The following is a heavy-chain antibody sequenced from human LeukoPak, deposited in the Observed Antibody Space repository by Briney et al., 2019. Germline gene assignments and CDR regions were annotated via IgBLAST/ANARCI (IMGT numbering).Heavy chain of an antibody. CDR2: ILRNSGSI. CDR1: GFTFDDYA. D-gene: IGHD6-13*01. V-gene: IGHV3-9*01. Sequence: GGSLRLSCAASGFTFDDYAMHRVRQAPGKGLEWVSGILRNSGSIGYADSVKGRFTISRDDAKNSLYLQMNSLRAEDTALYYCVKDGGRDTAAAYYWGQGTLVSVSS. J-gene: IGHJ4*02. CDR3: VKDGGRDTAAAYY.